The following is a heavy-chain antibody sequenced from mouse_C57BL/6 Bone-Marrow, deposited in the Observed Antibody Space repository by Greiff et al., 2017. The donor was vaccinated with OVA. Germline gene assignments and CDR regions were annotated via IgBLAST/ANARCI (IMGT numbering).Heavy chain of an antibody. V-gene: IGHV1-50*01. J-gene: IGHJ2*01. Sequence: QVQLQQPGAELVKPGASVKLSCKASGYTFTSYWMQWVKQRPGQGLEWIGEIDPSDSYTNYNQQFKGKATLTVDTSSSTAYMQLSSLTSEDSAVYYCARGWDGYWGQGTTLTVSS. CDR3: ARGWDGY. D-gene: IGHD4-1*01. CDR2: IDPSDSYT. CDR1: GYTFTSYW.